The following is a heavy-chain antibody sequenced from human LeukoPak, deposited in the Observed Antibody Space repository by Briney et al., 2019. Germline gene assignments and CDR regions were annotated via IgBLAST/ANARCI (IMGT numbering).Heavy chain of an antibody. CDR1: GFTFSRYA. CDR3: ASTYSYDSSGYYPFDY. CDR2: ITNNGRST. Sequence: GGSLRLSCSASGFTFSRYAMRWVRQPPGKGLEYVSAITNNGRSTYYADSVKGRFTISRDNSKNTLYLQMSSLRAEDTAVYYCASTYSYDSSGYYPFDYWGQGTLVTVPS. D-gene: IGHD3-22*01. V-gene: IGHV3-64D*06. J-gene: IGHJ4*02.